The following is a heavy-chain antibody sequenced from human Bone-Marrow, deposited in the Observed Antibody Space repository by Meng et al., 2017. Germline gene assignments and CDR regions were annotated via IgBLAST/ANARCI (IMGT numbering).Heavy chain of an antibody. V-gene: IGHV5-51*01. J-gene: IGHJ6*02. D-gene: IGHD4-17*01. CDR2: IYPGDSDT. Sequence: GGSLRLSCKGSGYSFTSYWIGWVRQMPGKGLGWMGIIYPGDSDTRYSPSFQGQVTISADKSISTAYLQWSSLKASDTAMYYCARHTDYGDYVFWLGTYYYYYGMDVWGQGTTVTVSS. CDR1: GYSFTSYW. CDR3: ARHTDYGDYVFWLGTYYYYYGMDV.